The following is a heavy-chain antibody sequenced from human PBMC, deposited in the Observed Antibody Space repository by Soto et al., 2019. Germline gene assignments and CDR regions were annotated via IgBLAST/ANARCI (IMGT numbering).Heavy chain of an antibody. CDR1: GGSISNAAYS. CDR2: IYPSGMP. CDR3: AREGGGYGLFDS. Sequence: SETLSLTCTVSGGSISNAAYSWSWIRQPPGKGLEWIGYIYPSGMPFYNPSLRSRVTISIDRSNDQLSLNLKSVTAADTAVYYCAREGGGYGLFDSWGQGTLVTVSS. J-gene: IGHJ4*02. D-gene: IGHD5-18*01. V-gene: IGHV4-30-2*01.